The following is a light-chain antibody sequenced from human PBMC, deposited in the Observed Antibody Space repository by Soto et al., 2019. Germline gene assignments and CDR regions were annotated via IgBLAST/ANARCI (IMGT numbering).Light chain of an antibody. CDR1: QSVSSY. J-gene: IGKJ1*01. CDR3: QQRVTWPWT. Sequence: EIVLTQSPATLSLSPGERATLSCRASQSVSSYLAWYQQKPGQAPRLLIYDASNRATGIPARFSGSGSGTDFTLTISSLEPEDFAVYYCQQRVTWPWTFGQGTKLEIK. V-gene: IGKV3-11*01. CDR2: DAS.